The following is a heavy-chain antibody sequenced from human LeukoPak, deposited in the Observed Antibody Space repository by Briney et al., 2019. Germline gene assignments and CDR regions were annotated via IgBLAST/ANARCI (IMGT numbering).Heavy chain of an antibody. V-gene: IGHV4-39*01. J-gene: IGHJ4*02. CDR1: GGSISSSSYY. Sequence: TSETLSLTCTVSGGSISSSSYYWGWIRQPPGKGLEWIGSIYYSGSTYYNPSLKSRVTISGDTSRNQFSLKLSSVTAADTAVYYCARDECLGELSFCQSDYWGQGTLVTVSS. CDR3: ARDECLGELSFCQSDY. CDR2: IYYSGST. D-gene: IGHD3-16*02.